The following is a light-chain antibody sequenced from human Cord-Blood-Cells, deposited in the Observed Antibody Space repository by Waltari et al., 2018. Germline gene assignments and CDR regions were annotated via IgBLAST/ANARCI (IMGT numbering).Light chain of an antibody. CDR3: QQYDNLPLT. CDR1: QDISNY. Sequence: DIQMTQSPSSLSASVGDRVTITCQASQDISNYLNWYQQKPGKAPKLLFYDASNLETGVPSRFSGSGSGTDFTFTISSLQPEDIATYYCQQYDNLPLTFGGGTQVEIK. CDR2: DAS. J-gene: IGKJ4*01. V-gene: IGKV1-33*01.